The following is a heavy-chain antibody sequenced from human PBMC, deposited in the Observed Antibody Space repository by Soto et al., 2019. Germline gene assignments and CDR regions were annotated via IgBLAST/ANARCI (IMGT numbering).Heavy chain of an antibody. CDR1: GGSISSGGYY. J-gene: IGHJ5*02. Sequence: PSETLSLTCTVSGGSISSGGYYWSWIRQHPGKGLEWIGYIYYSGSTYYNPSLKSRVTISVDTSKNQFSLKLSSVTAADTAVYYCARERGLQKTAYNWFDPWGQGTLVTVSS. CDR2: IYYSGST. CDR3: ARERGLQKTAYNWFDP. V-gene: IGHV4-31*03. D-gene: IGHD4-17*01.